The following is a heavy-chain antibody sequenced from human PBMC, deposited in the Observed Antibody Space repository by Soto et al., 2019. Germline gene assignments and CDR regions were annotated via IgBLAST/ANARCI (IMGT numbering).Heavy chain of an antibody. CDR3: MSYLGTRFDY. V-gene: IGHV1-46*01. CDR1: GYTFTSQN. CDR2: INPSIGTT. J-gene: IGHJ4*02. D-gene: IGHD3-16*01. Sequence: QVQLVQSGAEVKKPGASVKVSCKASGYTFTSQNMHWVRQAPGQGLEWMGVINPSIGTTTYAQKFQGRVIRHSDTSTSPVYMEVSSLRAEDTAVYYCMSYLGTRFDYWGQGTLVTVSS.